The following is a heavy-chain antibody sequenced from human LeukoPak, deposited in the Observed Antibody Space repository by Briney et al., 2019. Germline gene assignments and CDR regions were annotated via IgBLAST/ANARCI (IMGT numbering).Heavy chain of an antibody. V-gene: IGHV4-59*08. J-gene: IGHJ5*02. CDR3: ARLAAAGTAT. D-gene: IGHD6-13*01. Sequence: PSETLSLTCTVAGGSISSYYWSWIRQPPGKGLEWIGYIYFSGSTNYNPSLKSRVTISVDTSKNQFSLKLSSVTAADTAVYYCARLAAAGTATWGQVTLVTVSS. CDR1: GGSISSYY. CDR2: IYFSGST.